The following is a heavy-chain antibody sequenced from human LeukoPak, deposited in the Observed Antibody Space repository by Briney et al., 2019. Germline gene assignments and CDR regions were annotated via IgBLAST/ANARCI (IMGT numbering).Heavy chain of an antibody. CDR1: GYTFTSYG. CDR2: ISAYNGNT. J-gene: IGHJ4*02. D-gene: IGHD3-22*01. CDR3: ARFYRYYYDSSGTNYFDY. Sequence: ASVKVSCKASGYTFTSYGISWVRQAPGQGLEWMGWISAYNGNTNYAQKLQGRVTMTTDTSTSTAYLELRSLRSDDTAVYYCARFYRYYYDSSGTNYFDYWGQGTLVTVSS. V-gene: IGHV1-18*01.